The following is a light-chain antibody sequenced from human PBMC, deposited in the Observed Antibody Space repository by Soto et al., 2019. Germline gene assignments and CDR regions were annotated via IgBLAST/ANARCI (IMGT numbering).Light chain of an antibody. CDR3: NPFAGSAKRV. J-gene: IGLJ3*02. V-gene: IGLV2-8*01. CDR1: NGDVGGYNY. CDR2: EAT. Sequence: QSALTQPPSASGSPGQSVTISCTGTNGDVGGYNYVSWYQQYPGKAPRLLIYEATKRPSGVPDRCSGSKSGNSAYLTVSGLQAEGEADYDCNPFAGSAKRVFLRGTKVTL.